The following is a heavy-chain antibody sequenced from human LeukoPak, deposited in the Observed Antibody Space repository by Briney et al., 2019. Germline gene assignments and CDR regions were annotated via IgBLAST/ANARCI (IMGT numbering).Heavy chain of an antibody. D-gene: IGHD3-16*02. CDR1: GGTFSSHA. CDR2: IIPIFGTA. J-gene: IGHJ5*02. CDR3: ARVGPSWTYYDYVWGSYRPVNWFDP. Sequence: ASVKVSCKASGGTFSSHAISWVRQAPGQGLEWMGGIIPIFGTANYAQKFQGRVTITADKSTSTAYMELSSLRSEDTAVYYCARVGPSWTYYDYVWGSYRPVNWFDPWGQGTLVTVSS. V-gene: IGHV1-69*06.